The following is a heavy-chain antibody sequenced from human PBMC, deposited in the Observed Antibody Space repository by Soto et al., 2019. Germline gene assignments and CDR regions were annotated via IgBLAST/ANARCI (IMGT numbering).Heavy chain of an antibody. CDR2: INHRGST. CDR1: GGSFSSYY. D-gene: IGHD1-26*01. CDR3: AIGLGVGTPHHNNWFDP. Sequence: QVQLQQWGAGLLKPSETLSLTCVVYGGSFSSYYWSWIRQPPGKGLEWIGEINHRGSTNYNPSLKRRVTISVDTSKNQFSVKLSPVTAADTAVYYCAIGLGVGTPHHNNWFDPWGQGTLVTVSS. V-gene: IGHV4-34*01. J-gene: IGHJ5*02.